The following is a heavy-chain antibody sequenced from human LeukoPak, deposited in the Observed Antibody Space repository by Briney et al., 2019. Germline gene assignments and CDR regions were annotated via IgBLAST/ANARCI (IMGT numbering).Heavy chain of an antibody. Sequence: GESLKISCEGSGYTFRTSWIAWVRQMPGKGLECMGIIYPGDSATIYSPSFQGQVTISADKSISTAYLQWSSLKASDTAMYYCARRDGYDLDYWGQGTLVTVSS. CDR1: GYTFRTSW. D-gene: IGHD5-12*01. CDR3: ARRDGYDLDY. CDR2: IYPGDSAT. V-gene: IGHV5-51*01. J-gene: IGHJ4*02.